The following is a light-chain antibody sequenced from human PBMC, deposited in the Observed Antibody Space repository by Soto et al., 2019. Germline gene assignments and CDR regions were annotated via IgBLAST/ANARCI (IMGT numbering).Light chain of an antibody. CDR1: SSNVGSNT. Sequence: QSALTQPPSAYGTPGQRITISCSGSSSNVGSNTVNWYQQVPGVAPKLLIYRNAQRPSGVPDRFSGSKSGTSASLVISGLQSGDEADYYCATWDDSLNIYVFGTGTKGTVL. CDR2: RNA. V-gene: IGLV1-44*01. CDR3: ATWDDSLNIYV. J-gene: IGLJ1*01.